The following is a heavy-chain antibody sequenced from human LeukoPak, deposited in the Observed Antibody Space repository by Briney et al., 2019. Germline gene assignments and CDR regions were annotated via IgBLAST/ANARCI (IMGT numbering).Heavy chain of an antibody. CDR2: SYSGGIT. CDR3: ARGINWAYFDY. V-gene: IGHV3-53*01. D-gene: IGHD7-27*01. CDR1: GFTVSSKY. J-gene: IGHJ4*02. Sequence: GGSLRLSCAASGFTVSSKYMRWVRQAPGKGLEWVSVSYSGGITYYADSVKGRFSIPRDNSKNTLYLQMHSLRAEDTAVYYCARGINWAYFDYWGQGTLVTVSS.